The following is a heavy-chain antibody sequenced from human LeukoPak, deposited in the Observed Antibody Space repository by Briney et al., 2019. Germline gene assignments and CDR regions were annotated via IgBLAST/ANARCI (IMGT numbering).Heavy chain of an antibody. V-gene: IGHV3-23*01. CDR3: AKDPTLSRYCSGGSCFTFDY. J-gene: IGHJ4*02. CDR1: GFTFSSYA. Sequence: PGGSLRLSCAASGFTFSSYAMSWVRQAPGKGLEWVSAISGSGGNTYYADSVKGRLTISRDNSKNTLYLQMNSLRAEDTAVYYCAKDPTLSRYCSGGSCFTFDYWGQGTLVTVSS. CDR2: ISGSGGNT. D-gene: IGHD2-15*01.